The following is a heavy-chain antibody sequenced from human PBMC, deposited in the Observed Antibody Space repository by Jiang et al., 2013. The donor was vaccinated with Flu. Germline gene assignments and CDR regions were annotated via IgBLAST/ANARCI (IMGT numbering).Heavy chain of an antibody. CDR2: IIPIFGTA. V-gene: IGHV1-69*01. Sequence: SSVKVSCKASGGTFSSYAISWVRQAPGQGLEWMGGIIPIFGTANYAQKFQGRVTITADESTSTAYMELSSLRSEDTAVYYCARSDVDTAMALYYYYGMDVWGQGTTVTVSS. J-gene: IGHJ6*02. D-gene: IGHD5-18*01. CDR1: GGTFSSYA. CDR3: ARSDVDTAMALYYYYGMDV.